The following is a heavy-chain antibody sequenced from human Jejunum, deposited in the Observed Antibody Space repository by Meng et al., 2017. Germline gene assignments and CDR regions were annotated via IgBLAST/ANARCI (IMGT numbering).Heavy chain of an antibody. CDR2: AST. Sequence: QVHVQESGPGLVRPSETLSLICAVSGGSVSSSGYQWGWIRQPPGKGLEWIGYASTNYNPSLKSRVTISVDTSKNQFSLKLTSVTAADTAVYYCARDGIGASPDFDYWGQGTLVTVSS. J-gene: IGHJ4*02. D-gene: IGHD6-25*01. CDR1: GGSVSSSGYQ. V-gene: IGHV4-61*08. CDR3: ARDGIGASPDFDY.